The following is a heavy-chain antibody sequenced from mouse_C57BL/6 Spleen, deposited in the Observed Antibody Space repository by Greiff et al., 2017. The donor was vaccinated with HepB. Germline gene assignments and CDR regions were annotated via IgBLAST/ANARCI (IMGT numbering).Heavy chain of an antibody. CDR3: ARGGYFLFAY. CDR2: INPGSGGT. Sequence: QVQLQQSGAELVRPGTSVKVSCKASGYAFTNYLIEWVKQRPGQGLEWIGVINPGSGGTNYNEKFKGKATLTADKSSSTAYMQLSSLTSEDSAVYFCARGGYFLFAYWGQGTLVTVSA. J-gene: IGHJ3*01. CDR1: GYAFTNYL. D-gene: IGHD2-3*01. V-gene: IGHV1-54*01.